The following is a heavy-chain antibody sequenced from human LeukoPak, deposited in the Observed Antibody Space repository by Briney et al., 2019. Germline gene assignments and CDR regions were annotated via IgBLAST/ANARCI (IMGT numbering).Heavy chain of an antibody. V-gene: IGHV1-2*02. CDR2: INPNSGGT. CDR3: AILMAPVGKRSTPFNY. J-gene: IGHJ4*02. CDR1: GYTFTGYY. Sequence: AASVNVSCKASGYTFTGYYMHWVRQAPGQGLEWMGWINPNSGGTNYAQKFQGRVTMTRDTSISTAYMELSSLRSDDTAIYYCAILMAPVGKRSTPFNYWGQGTLVTVSS. D-gene: IGHD1-1*01.